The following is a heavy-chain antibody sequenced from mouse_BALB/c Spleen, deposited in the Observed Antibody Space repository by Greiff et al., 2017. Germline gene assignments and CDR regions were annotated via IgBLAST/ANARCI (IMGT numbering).Heavy chain of an antibody. Sequence: EVMLVESGGGLVQPGGSLKLSCAASGFTFSSYGMSWVRQTPDKRLELVATINSNGGSTYYPDSVKGRFTISRDNAKNTLYLQMSSLKSEDTAMYYCARRGLLFDDWGQGTTLTVSS. J-gene: IGHJ2*01. CDR3: ARRGLLFDD. CDR2: INSNGGST. CDR1: GFTFSSYG. V-gene: IGHV5-6-3*01. D-gene: IGHD2-3*01.